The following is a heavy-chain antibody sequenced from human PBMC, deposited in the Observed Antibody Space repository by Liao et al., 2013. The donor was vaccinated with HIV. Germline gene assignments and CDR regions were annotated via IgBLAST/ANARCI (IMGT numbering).Heavy chain of an antibody. V-gene: IGHV4-4*08. D-gene: IGHD4-17*01. CDR2: IYISGST. Sequence: QLQLQESGPGLVKPSETLSLTCTVSGGSISDYYWSWIRQPPGKRLEWIGRIYISGSTNYNPSLKGRVTISVDTSKNQFSLKLSSVTAADTAVYYCARGRPYGDFFDFWGQGILVTVSS. J-gene: IGHJ4*02. CDR3: ARGRPYGDFFDF. CDR1: GGSISDYY.